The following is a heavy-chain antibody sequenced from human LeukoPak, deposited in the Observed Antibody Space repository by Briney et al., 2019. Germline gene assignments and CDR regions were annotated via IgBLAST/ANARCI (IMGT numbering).Heavy chain of an antibody. CDR1: GFTFSNFA. CDR3: AKSYGSGSYADY. D-gene: IGHD3-10*01. CDR2: IRDDGSNQ. V-gene: IGHV3-30*02. Sequence: PGGSLRLSRAASGFTFSNFAMHWVRQAPGKGLEWVAFIRDDGSNQYYADSVKGRFTISRDNSKSTLYLQMDSLRAEDTAVYYCAKSYGSGSYADYWGQGTLVTVSS. J-gene: IGHJ4*02.